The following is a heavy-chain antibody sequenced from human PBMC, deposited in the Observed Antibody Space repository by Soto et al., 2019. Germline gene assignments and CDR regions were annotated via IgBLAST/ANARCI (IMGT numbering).Heavy chain of an antibody. CDR1: GGTFSSYA. D-gene: IGHD5-12*01. CDR2: IIPIFGTA. CDR3: AGQPGGYSGYDPLAFDI. V-gene: IGHV1-69*01. Sequence: QVQLVQSGAEVKKPGSSVKVSCKASGGTFSSYAISWVRQAPGQGLEWMGGIIPIFGTANYAQKFQGRVTITADESTSTAYMELSSLRSEDTAVYYCAGQPGGYSGYDPLAFDIWGQGTMVTVSS. J-gene: IGHJ3*02.